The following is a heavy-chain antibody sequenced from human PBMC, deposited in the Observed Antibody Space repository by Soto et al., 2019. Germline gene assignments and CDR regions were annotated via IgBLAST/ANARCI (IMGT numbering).Heavy chain of an antibody. CDR1: GFTVSSYA. V-gene: IGHV3-23*01. CDR2: ISGSGGST. Sequence: GGSLILSCAASGFTVSSYAMSWVRQAPGKGLEWVSAISGSGGSTYYADSVKGRFTISRDNSKNTLYLQMNSLRAEDTAVYYCAKRGRQEAGFTFDYWGQGTLVTVSS. J-gene: IGHJ4*02. CDR3: AKRGRQEAGFTFDY. D-gene: IGHD3-16*01.